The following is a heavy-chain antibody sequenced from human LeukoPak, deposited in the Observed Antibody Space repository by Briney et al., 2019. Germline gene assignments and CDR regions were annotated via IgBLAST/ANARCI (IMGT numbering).Heavy chain of an antibody. CDR2: INPSGGST. Sequence: ASVKVSCKASGYTFTSYYMHWVRQAPGQGLEWLGIINPSGGSTSYAQKFQGRVTMTRDTSTSTVYMELSSLRSEDTAVYYCAGGSPWTYYFDYWGQGTLVTVSS. D-gene: IGHD3-16*01. CDR3: AGGSPWTYYFDY. J-gene: IGHJ4*02. CDR1: GYTFTSYY. V-gene: IGHV1-46*01.